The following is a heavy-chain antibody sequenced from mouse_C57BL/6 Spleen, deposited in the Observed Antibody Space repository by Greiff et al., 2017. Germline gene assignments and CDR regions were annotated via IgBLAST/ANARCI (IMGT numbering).Heavy chain of an antibody. CDR3: ARSYSGYYAMDY. CDR2: IDPSDSET. CDR1: GYTFTSYW. D-gene: IGHD1-1*01. J-gene: IGHJ4*01. V-gene: IGHV1-52*01. Sequence: QVQLQQPGAELVRPGSSVKLSCKASGYTFTSYWMHWVKQRPIQGLEWIGNIDPSDSETHYNQKFKDKATLTVDKSSSTAYMQLSSLTSEDSAVYYCARSYSGYYAMDYWGQGTSVTVSS.